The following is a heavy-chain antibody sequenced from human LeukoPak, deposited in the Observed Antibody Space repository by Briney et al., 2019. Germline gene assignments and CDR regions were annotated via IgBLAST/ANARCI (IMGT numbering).Heavy chain of an antibody. CDR1: GGSISSYY. Sequence: SETLSLTCTVSGGSISSYYWSWIRQPPGKGLEWIGYIYYSGSTNYKSSLKSRVTISVDTSKNQFSLKLSSVTAADTAVYYCARLTGYSSESWFDPWGQGALVTVSS. V-gene: IGHV4-59*01. J-gene: IGHJ5*02. D-gene: IGHD3-9*01. CDR2: IYYSGST. CDR3: ARLTGYSSESWFDP.